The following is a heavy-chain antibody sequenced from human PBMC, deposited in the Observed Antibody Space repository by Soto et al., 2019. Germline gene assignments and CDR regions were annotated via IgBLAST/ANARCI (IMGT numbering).Heavy chain of an antibody. V-gene: IGHV4-34*01. Sequence: QVQLQQWGAGLLKPSETLSLKCAVTGGSLSGYYWSWIRQPPGKGLEWIGEVKDGGHTNYSPSLRGRVTISSVTSNNQFSLRLNSVTAADTGVYYCARGQEGVVATHWDHGSLVTVSS. J-gene: IGHJ4*01. CDR1: GGSLSGYY. D-gene: IGHD5-12*01. CDR2: VKDGGHT. CDR3: ARGQEGVVATH.